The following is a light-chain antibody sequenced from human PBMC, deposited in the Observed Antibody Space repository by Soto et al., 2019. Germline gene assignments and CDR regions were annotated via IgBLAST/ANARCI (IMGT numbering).Light chain of an antibody. V-gene: IGLV1-47*01. J-gene: IGLJ3*02. Sequence: QPVLTQPPSASGTPGQRVTISCSGSSSNIGSNYVYWYQQLPGTAPKLLIYRNNQRPSGVPDRFSGSKSGTSASLAISGLRSEDEGDYSCATWDDSLSGGVFGGGTKLTVL. CDR2: RNN. CDR1: SSNIGSNY. CDR3: ATWDDSLSGGV.